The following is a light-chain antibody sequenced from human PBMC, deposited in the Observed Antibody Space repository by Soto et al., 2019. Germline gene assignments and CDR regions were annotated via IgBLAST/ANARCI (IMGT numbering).Light chain of an antibody. CDR3: QQSSTTPPT. V-gene: IGKV1-39*01. J-gene: IGKJ1*01. Sequence: DIQMTQSPSSLSASVGDRVTITCRASQSITSYLNWYQQKPGKAPNLLIYAASSLQSGVPSRFSGSGSGTDFTLTISSLQPEDFATYYCQQSSTTPPTFGQGTKVEIK. CDR2: AAS. CDR1: QSITSY.